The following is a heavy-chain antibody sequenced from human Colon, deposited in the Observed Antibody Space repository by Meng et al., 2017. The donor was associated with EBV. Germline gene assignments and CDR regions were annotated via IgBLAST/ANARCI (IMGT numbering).Heavy chain of an antibody. Sequence: QLQLQESGPGLVKPSAXLALICTVSGDAISSSPYYWGWIRQPPGKGLEWIGSIYYSGSTYYNPSLKSRVTISQDTAKNQFSLKLTSVTAADTAVYYCARVKDCGGECYSDYWGQGTRVTVSS. V-gene: IGHV4-39*07. D-gene: IGHD2-21*01. CDR2: IYYSGST. CDR3: ARVKDCGGECYSDY. CDR1: GDAISSSPYY. J-gene: IGHJ4*02.